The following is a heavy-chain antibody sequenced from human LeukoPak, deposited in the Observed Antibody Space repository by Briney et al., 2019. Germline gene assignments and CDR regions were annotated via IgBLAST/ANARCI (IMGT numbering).Heavy chain of an antibody. V-gene: IGHV1-46*01. Sequence: GASVKVSCKASGYTFTSYDINWVRQAPGHGLEWMGLINPSGGSTSYAQKFQGRVTMTRDMSTSTVYMELSSLRSEDTAVYYCARGAVEMATIFDYWGQGTLVTVSS. CDR3: ARGAVEMATIFDY. CDR2: INPSGGST. J-gene: IGHJ4*02. CDR1: GYTFTSYD. D-gene: IGHD5-24*01.